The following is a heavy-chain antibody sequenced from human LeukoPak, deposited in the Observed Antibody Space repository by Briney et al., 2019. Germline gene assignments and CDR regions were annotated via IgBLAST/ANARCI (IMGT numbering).Heavy chain of an antibody. J-gene: IGHJ3*02. Sequence: PGGSLRLSCAASGVMFPSYWMTWVRQAPGKGLEWVSYISSGSTTIYYADSVKGRFTISRDNAKNSLYLQLNSLRDEDTAVYYCARILSGSGSHGAFDIWGPGTMVTVSS. V-gene: IGHV3-48*02. D-gene: IGHD3-10*01. CDR1: GVMFPSYW. CDR2: ISSGSTTI. CDR3: ARILSGSGSHGAFDI.